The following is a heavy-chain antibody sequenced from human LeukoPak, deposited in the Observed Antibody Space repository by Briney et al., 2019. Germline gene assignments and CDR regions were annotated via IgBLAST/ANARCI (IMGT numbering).Heavy chain of an antibody. J-gene: IGHJ3*02. D-gene: IGHD3-22*01. V-gene: IGHV1-69*05. Sequence: SVKVSCKASGGTFSSYAISWVRQAPGQGLEWMGGIIPIFGTANYAQKFQGRVTITTDESTSTAYMELSSLRSEDTAVYYCARSRITMIVVVTYDAFDIWGQGTMVTVSS. CDR3: ARSRITMIVVVTYDAFDI. CDR2: IIPIFGTA. CDR1: GGTFSSYA.